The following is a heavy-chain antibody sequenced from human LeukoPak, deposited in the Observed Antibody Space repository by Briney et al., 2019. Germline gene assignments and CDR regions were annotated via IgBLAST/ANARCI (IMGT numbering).Heavy chain of an antibody. V-gene: IGHV4-59*01. J-gene: IGHJ4*02. CDR2: IYYTGST. CDR3: ARGGNFYRGHYFDY. CDR1: GGSISEYY. D-gene: IGHD1-26*01. Sequence: PSETLSLTCTVSGGSISEYYWYWIRQPPGKGLESIGYIYYTGSTKYHPSLKSRLTISVDTSKNQFSLRLTSVTAADTAVYYCARGGNFYRGHYFDYWGQGALVTVSS.